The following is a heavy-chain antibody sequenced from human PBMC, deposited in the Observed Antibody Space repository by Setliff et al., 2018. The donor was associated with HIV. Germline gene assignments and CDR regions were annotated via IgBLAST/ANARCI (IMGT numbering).Heavy chain of an antibody. CDR1: GFIFNSYA. D-gene: IGHD2-15*01. V-gene: IGHV3-30*04. Sequence: SLRLSCAASGFIFNSYAMDWVRQAPGKGLEWVAVISYDGSKKYYADSVKGRFTISRDNSKNTLYLQMNSLRAEDTAVYYCARDGISGGAYPPYYFDYWGHGTLVTVSS. J-gene: IGHJ4*01. CDR2: ISYDGSKK. CDR3: ARDGISGGAYPPYYFDY.